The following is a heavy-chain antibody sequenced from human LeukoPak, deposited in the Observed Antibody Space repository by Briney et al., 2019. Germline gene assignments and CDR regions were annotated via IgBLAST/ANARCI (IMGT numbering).Heavy chain of an antibody. J-gene: IGHJ4*02. CDR3: AREGDTTGVSGTEFDY. V-gene: IGHV3-48*01. CDR1: GFTFSGYC. CDR2: ISSSSSSPI. Sequence: GGSLRLSCAASGFTFSGYCMNWVRQAPGKGLEWVSYISSSSSSPIYYSDSVKGRFTVSRDNAKNSLYLQMNNLRAEDAAVYYCAREGDTTGVSGTEFDYWGQGVLVTVSS. D-gene: IGHD6-19*01.